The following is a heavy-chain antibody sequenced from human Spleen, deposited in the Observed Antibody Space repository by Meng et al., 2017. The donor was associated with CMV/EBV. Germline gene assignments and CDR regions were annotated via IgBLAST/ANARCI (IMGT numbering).Heavy chain of an antibody. J-gene: IGHJ4*02. V-gene: IGHV4-31*03. CDR3: AKTDSREGGFDS. Sequence: TVSGASIPHGGYYWGWIRQHPERGLEWIGFIYFSGVTYYNPSLKSRITISVDASKRQFFLKLNSVTAADTAVYYCAKTDSREGGFDSWGQGTLVTVSS. D-gene: IGHD1-1*01. CDR2: IYFSGVT. CDR1: GASIPHGGYY.